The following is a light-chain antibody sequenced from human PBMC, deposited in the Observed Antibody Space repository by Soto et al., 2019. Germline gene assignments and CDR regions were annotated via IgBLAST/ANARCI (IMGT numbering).Light chain of an antibody. J-gene: IGKJ4*01. V-gene: IGKV3-20*01. CDR2: DTS. CDR3: QQYHNSP. Sequence: ETLLTQSPGTLSLSPGERATLSCRASQSVGGSSLAWYQQRPGQAPRLLIYDTSNRATGIPDRFSGSGSGTDFTLTISRLEPEDFAVYYCQQYHNSPFGGGTKVDIK. CDR1: QSVGGSS.